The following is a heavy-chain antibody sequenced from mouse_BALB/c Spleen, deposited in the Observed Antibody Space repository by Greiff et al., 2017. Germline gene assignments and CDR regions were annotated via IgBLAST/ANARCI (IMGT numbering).Heavy chain of an antibody. V-gene: IGHV3-2*02. J-gene: IGHJ4*01. CDR3: ARDGYYGAMDY. D-gene: IGHD2-3*01. Sequence: EVMLVESGPGLVKPSQSLSLTCTVTGYSITSDYAWNWIRQFPGNKLEWMGYISYSGSTSYNPSLKSRISITRDTSKNQFFLQLNSVTTEDTATYYCARDGYYGAMDYWGQGTSVTVSS. CDR1: GYSITSDYA. CDR2: ISYSGST.